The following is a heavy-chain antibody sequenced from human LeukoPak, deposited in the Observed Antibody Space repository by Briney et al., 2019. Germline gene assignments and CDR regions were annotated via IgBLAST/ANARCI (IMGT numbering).Heavy chain of an antibody. CDR1: GYTFTSYG. V-gene: IGHV1-18*01. CDR2: ISAYNGNT. J-gene: IGHJ4*02. Sequence: ASVKVSCKASGYTFTSYGISWVRQAPGQGLEWMGWISAYNGNTNYAQKLQGRVTMTTDTSTSTAYMELRSLRPDDTAVYYCARDLSGYGHFDYWGQGTLVTVSS. CDR3: ARDLSGYGHFDY. D-gene: IGHD5-12*01.